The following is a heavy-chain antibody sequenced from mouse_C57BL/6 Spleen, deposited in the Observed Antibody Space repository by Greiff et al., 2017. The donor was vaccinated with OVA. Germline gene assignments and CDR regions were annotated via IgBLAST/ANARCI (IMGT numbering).Heavy chain of an antibody. J-gene: IGHJ2*01. CDR3: ARGNDGYYPYYFDY. Sequence: EVKLEESGPGLVKPSQSLSLTCSVTGYSITSGYYWNWIRQFPGNKLEWMGYISYDGSNNYNPSLKNRISITRDTSKNQFFLKLNSVTTEDTATYYCARGNDGYYPYYFDYWGQGTTLTVSS. D-gene: IGHD2-3*01. V-gene: IGHV3-6*01. CDR2: ISYDGSN. CDR1: GYSITSGYY.